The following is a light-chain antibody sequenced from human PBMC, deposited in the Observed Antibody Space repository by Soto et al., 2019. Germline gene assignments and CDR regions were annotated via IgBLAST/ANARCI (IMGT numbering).Light chain of an antibody. CDR1: QRANSY. CDR2: DAS. V-gene: IGKV3-11*01. Sequence: IVLTQSPATLSLSPGERATLSCRASQRANSYLAWYQQKPGQAPRLLIYDASNRATGIPARFRGSGSGTDFALPITSLEPQNFALYSGNPRGTWRITFGQGTRLEIK. J-gene: IGKJ5*01. CDR3: NPRGTWRIT.